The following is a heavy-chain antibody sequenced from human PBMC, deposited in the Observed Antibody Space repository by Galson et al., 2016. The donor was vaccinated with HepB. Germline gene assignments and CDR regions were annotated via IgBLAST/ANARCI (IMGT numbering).Heavy chain of an antibody. D-gene: IGHD2/OR15-2a*01. J-gene: IGHJ5*02. V-gene: IGHV4-31*02. CDR2: IQNSGST. CDR3: ARGLNIIGP. CDR1: GFTFSGHS. Sequence: LRLSCAASGFTFSGHSMSWLRQLPGKGLEWIGCIQNSGSTYYNPSVKSRLIISVDTSQNQFSLELSSVTAADTAVYYCARGLNIIGPWGQGTLVTVSS.